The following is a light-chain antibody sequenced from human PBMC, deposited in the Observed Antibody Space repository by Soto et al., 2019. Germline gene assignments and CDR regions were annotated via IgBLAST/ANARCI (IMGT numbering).Light chain of an antibody. Sequence: DIQMTQSPSTLSGSVVDRVTITCRSSQTISIWLAWYQQTPGKAPKLLIYKASTLKSGVPSRFSFSGSVAEIALTITSLQPDDYAADYCQRYNNYSEAFGQGTKVDIK. V-gene: IGKV1-5*03. CDR1: QTISIW. J-gene: IGKJ1*01. CDR3: QRYNNYSEA. CDR2: KAS.